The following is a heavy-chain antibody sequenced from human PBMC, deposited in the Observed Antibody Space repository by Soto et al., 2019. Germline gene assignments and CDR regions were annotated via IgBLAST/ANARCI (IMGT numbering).Heavy chain of an antibody. J-gene: IGHJ5*02. Sequence: PSETLSLTCTVSGGSVSSGSYYWSWIRQPPGKRLEWIGYVYYSGSTNYNPSLKSRVTISVDTSKNQFSLKLSSVTAADTAVYYCARSPLYSSARERWFDPWGQGTLVTVSS. CDR2: VYYSGST. D-gene: IGHD6-19*01. V-gene: IGHV4-61*01. CDR3: ARSPLYSSARERWFDP. CDR1: GGSVSSGSYY.